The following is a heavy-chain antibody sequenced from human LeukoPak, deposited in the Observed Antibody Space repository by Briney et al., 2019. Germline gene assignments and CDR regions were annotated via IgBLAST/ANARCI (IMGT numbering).Heavy chain of an antibody. D-gene: IGHD5-24*01. Sequence: GGSLRLSCAVSGFKFSSYWMNWVRQVPGKGLMWVAHINTNGDSANYADSVKGRFTVSRDNAKSTLSLQMNSLRAEDTAIYYCVRDNAYTFDYWGQGTLVTVSS. J-gene: IGHJ4*01. CDR1: GFKFSSYW. V-gene: IGHV3-74*01. CDR3: VRDNAYTFDY. CDR2: INTNGDSA.